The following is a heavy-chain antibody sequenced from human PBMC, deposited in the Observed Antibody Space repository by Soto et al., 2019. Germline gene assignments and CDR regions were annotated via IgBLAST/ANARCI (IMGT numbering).Heavy chain of an antibody. CDR3: ALGVAAAGTGEYYFDY. CDR2: ISYDGSNK. CDR1: GFTFSSYA. D-gene: IGHD6-13*01. J-gene: IGHJ4*02. Sequence: QVQLVESGGGVVQPGRSLRLSCAASGFTFSSYAMHWVRQAPGKGLEWVAVISYDGSNKYYADSVKGRFTISRDNSKNTLYLQMNSLRAEDTAVYYCALGVAAAGTGEYYFDYWGQGTLVTVSS. V-gene: IGHV3-30-3*01.